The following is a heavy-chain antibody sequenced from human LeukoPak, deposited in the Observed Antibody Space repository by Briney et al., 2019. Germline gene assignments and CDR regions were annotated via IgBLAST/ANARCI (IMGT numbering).Heavy chain of an antibody. J-gene: IGHJ4*02. D-gene: IGHD4-23*01. CDR3: TTEVWGNGGNLGFDY. CDR1: GFTFSSYS. CDR2: ISGSGGST. Sequence: GGSLRLSCAASGFTFSSYSMNWVRQAPGKGLEWVSAISGSGGSTYYADSVKGRFTISRDNSKNTLYLQMNSQKTEDTAVYYCTTEVWGNGGNLGFDYWGQGTLVTVSS. V-gene: IGHV3-23*01.